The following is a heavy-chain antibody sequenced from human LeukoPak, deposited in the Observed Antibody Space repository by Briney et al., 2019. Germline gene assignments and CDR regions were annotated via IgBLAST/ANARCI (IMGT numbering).Heavy chain of an antibody. CDR3: ARASDYGDYSLDY. D-gene: IGHD4-17*01. CDR1: GFTVSSNY. J-gene: IGHJ4*02. Sequence: GGSLRLSCAASGFTVSSNYMNWVRQAPGKGLEWVSVIYSGGTRYYADSVKGRFTISRDNSKNTLDPQMNSLRAEDTAVYYCARASDYGDYSLDYWGQGTPVTVSS. CDR2: IYSGGTR. V-gene: IGHV3-53*01.